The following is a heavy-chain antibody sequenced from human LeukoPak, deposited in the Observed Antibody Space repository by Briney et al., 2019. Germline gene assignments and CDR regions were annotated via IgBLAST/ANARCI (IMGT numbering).Heavy chain of an antibody. CDR1: GFSFSAYW. V-gene: IGHV3-7*01. CDR2: IKQDGSEK. D-gene: IGHD5-18*01. CDR3: ARAGYTYATLYY. Sequence: GGSLRLSCAASGFSFSAYWMTWVRQAPGKGLEWVANIKQDGSEKYYVDSVKGRFTISRDNAKNSLYLQMNSLRAEDTAVYSCARAGYTYATLYYWGQGTLVTVSS. J-gene: IGHJ4*02.